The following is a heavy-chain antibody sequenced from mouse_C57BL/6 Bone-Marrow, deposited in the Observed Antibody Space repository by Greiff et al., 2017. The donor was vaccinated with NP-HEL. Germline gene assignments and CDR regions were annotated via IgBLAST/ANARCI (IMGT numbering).Heavy chain of an antibody. CDR3: TTSYDYDGGYYAMDY. CDR2: IDPENGDT. Sequence: EVKVVESGAELVRPGASVKLSCTASGFNIKDDYMHWVKQRPEQGLEWIGWIDPENGDTEYASKFQGKATITADTSSNTAYLQLSSLTSEDTAVYYCTTSYDYDGGYYAMDYWGQGTSVTVSS. D-gene: IGHD2-4*01. J-gene: IGHJ4*01. V-gene: IGHV14-4*01. CDR1: GFNIKDDY.